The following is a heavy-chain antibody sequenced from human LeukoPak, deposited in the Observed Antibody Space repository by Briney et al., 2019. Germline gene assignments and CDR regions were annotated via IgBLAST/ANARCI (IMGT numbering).Heavy chain of an antibody. CDR3: ARVGVGSSYDY. Sequence: GGSLRLSCAASGFTVSSNYMSWVRQAPGKGLEWVSVIYSGGSTYYADSVKGRFTISRDNSKNTLYLQMNSLRAEDTALYYCARVGVGSSYDYWGQGTLVTVSS. J-gene: IGHJ4*02. CDR2: IYSGGST. D-gene: IGHD6-6*01. V-gene: IGHV3-53*01. CDR1: GFTVSSNY.